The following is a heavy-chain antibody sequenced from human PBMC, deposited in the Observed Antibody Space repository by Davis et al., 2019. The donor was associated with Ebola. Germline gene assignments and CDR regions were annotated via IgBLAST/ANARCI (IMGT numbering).Heavy chain of an antibody. V-gene: IGHV3-23*01. CDR1: GFTFSTYS. J-gene: IGHJ5*02. CDR2: ISGGGDST. Sequence: GESLKISCAASGFTFSTYSMSWVRQAPGKGLEWVSAISGGGDSTFYADSVKGRFTISRDNSKNTLYLQMNSLRAEDTAVYYCAKARIAALRFDPWGQGTLVTVSS. D-gene: IGHD6-6*01. CDR3: AKARIAALRFDP.